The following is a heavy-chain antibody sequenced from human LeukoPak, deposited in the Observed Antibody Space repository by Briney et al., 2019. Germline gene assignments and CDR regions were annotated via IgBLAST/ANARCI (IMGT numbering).Heavy chain of an antibody. CDR2: IIPIFGTA. D-gene: IGHD5-18*01. CDR3: ARDRASTAMAYFAY. Sequence: SVKVSCKASGGTFSSYAISWVRQAPGQGLEWMGRIIPIFGTANYAQKFQGRVTITTDESTSTAYMELSSLRSEDTAVYYCARDRASTAMAYFAYWSQGTLVTVSS. V-gene: IGHV1-69*05. J-gene: IGHJ4*02. CDR1: GGTFSSYA.